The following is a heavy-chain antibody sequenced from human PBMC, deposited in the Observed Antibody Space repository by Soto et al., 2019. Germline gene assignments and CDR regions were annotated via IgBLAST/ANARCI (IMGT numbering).Heavy chain of an antibody. J-gene: IGHJ4*01. CDR3: SRGTSIPASGDY. CDR2: VSAYNGER. CDR1: GYTFTNYG. V-gene: IGHV1-18*01. D-gene: IGHD6-6*01. Sequence: QVQLVQSGAEVKKPGASVKVSCKASGYTFTNYGINWVRQAPGQGLEWLGWVSAYNGERRYAQRVPARVIMTTDTSTTTAYMEWRSLRSDDTAVYYCSRGTSIPASGDYWGQGTLVTVSS.